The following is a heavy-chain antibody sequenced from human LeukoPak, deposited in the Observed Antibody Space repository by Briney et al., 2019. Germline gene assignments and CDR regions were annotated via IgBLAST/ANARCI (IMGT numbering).Heavy chain of an antibody. CDR1: GFTFSDGY. CDR2: ISSSSSYT. CDR3: ARDRGIVVVVGAFDI. D-gene: IGHD2-15*01. J-gene: IGHJ3*02. Sequence: PGGSLRLSCAASGFTFSDGYRIWIRQAPGKGLESVSYISSSSSYTNYADSLKGRFTISRDNAKNPLYLQMTSLRAEDTAVYYCARDRGIVVVVGAFDIWGQGTMVTVSS. V-gene: IGHV3-11*06.